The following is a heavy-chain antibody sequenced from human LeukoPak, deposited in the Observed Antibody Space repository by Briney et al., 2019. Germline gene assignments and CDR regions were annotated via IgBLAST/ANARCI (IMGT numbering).Heavy chain of an antibody. V-gene: IGHV4-59*12. CDR2: IYYSGST. J-gene: IGHJ4*02. CDR3: ARGHGGIIAAAGLLDY. D-gene: IGHD6-13*01. Sequence: PSETLSLTCAVYGGSFSGYYWTWIRQPPGKGLEWIGYIYYSGSTNYNPSLKSRVTISVDTSKNQFSLKLSSVTAADTAVYYCARGHGGIIAAAGLLDYWGQGTLVTVSS. CDR1: GGSFSGYY.